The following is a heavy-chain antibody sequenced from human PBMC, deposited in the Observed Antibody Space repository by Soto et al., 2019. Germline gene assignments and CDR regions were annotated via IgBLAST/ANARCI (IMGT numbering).Heavy chain of an antibody. J-gene: IGHJ4*02. CDR3: ARLGGLQNFDY. V-gene: IGHV4-30-4*01. D-gene: IGHD3-16*01. CDR2: IYYSGST. CDR1: GGSISSGDYY. Sequence: SETLSLTCTVSGGSISSGDYYWSWIRQPPGKGLEWIGYIYYSGSTYYNPSLKSRVTISVDTSKNQFSLKLSSVTAADTAVYYCARLGGLQNFDYWGQGTLVTVSS.